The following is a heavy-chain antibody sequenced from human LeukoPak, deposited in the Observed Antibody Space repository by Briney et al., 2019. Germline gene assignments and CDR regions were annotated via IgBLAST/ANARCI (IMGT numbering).Heavy chain of an antibody. CDR1: GGSFSGYY. D-gene: IGHD3-16*02. CDR2: INHSGST. J-gene: IGHJ4*02. CDR3: ARGSEYDYVWGSYRSPLGY. V-gene: IGHV4-34*01. Sequence: SETLSLTCAVYGGSFSGYYWSWIRQPPGKGLEWIGEINHSGSTNYNPSLKSRVTISVDTSKNQFSLKLSSVTAADTAVYYCARGSEYDYVWGSYRSPLGYWGQGTLVTVSS.